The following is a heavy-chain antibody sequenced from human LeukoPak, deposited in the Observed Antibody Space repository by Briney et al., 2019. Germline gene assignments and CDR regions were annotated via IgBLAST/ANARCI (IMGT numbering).Heavy chain of an antibody. CDR2: ISSSGSTR. Sequence: GGSLRLSCAASGFTFSGFEMNWVRQAPGKGLEWVSYISSSGSTRYYADSVEGRFTVSRDNAKHSLYLQMNCLRAEDTAVYYCARDPVNCGGDCYQAWGQGTLVTVSS. V-gene: IGHV3-48*03. D-gene: IGHD2-21*02. CDR3: ARDPVNCGGDCYQA. J-gene: IGHJ5*02. CDR1: GFTFSGFE.